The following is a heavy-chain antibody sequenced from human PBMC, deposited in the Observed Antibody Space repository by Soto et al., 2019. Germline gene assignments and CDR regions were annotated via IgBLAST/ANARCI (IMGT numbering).Heavy chain of an antibody. V-gene: IGHV1-8*01. D-gene: IGHD3-3*01. CDR3: ARVRWNYDFWSGYDAFDI. J-gene: IGHJ3*02. CDR1: YD. CDR2: MNPNSGNT. Sequence: YDINWVRQATGQGLEWMGWMNPNSGNTGYAQKFQGRVTMTRNTSISTAYMELSSLRSEDTAVYYCARVRWNYDFWSGYDAFDIWGQGTMVTVSS.